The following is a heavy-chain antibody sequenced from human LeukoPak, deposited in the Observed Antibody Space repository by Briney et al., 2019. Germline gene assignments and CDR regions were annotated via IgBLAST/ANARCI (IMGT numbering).Heavy chain of an antibody. CDR2: IIPIFGTA. D-gene: IGHD3-3*01. CDR3: ARVAGTYYDFWSGYSDY. Sequence: SVKVSCKASGGTFSSYAISWVRQAPGQGLEWMGGIIPIFGTANYAQKFQGRVTITADESTSTAYMELSSLRSGDTAVYYCARVAGTYYDFWSGYSDYWGQGTLVTVSS. V-gene: IGHV1-69*13. CDR1: GGTFSSYA. J-gene: IGHJ4*02.